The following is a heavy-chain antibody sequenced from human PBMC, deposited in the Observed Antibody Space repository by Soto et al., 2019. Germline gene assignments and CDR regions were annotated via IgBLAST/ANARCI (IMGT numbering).Heavy chain of an antibody. J-gene: IGHJ4*02. CDR3: ARGSGWYHY. V-gene: IGHV4-59*01. Sequence: SETLSLTCTVSGGSISSNYWSWIRQPPGKGLEWIGYIYYNGYTNYNPSLKSRVTISVDTSENQSSLKLSSVTAADTAVYYCARGSGWYHYWGQGTLVTVSS. CDR2: IYYNGYT. CDR1: GGSISSNY. D-gene: IGHD6-19*01.